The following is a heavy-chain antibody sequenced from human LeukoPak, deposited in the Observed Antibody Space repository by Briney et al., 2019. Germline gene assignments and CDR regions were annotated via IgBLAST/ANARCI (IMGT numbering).Heavy chain of an antibody. Sequence: GRSLRLSCADSGFTFSSYAMHWVRQAPGNGLEWMAVISYDGRNQYYADSVKGRFTISRDDSKNTLYLHMDSLRPEDTAVYYCARGSSGDYYRYYGMDVWGQGTTVTVSS. CDR2: ISYDGRNQ. J-gene: IGHJ6*02. CDR3: ARGSSGDYYRYYGMDV. V-gene: IGHV3-30*04. D-gene: IGHD3-10*01. CDR1: GFTFSSYA.